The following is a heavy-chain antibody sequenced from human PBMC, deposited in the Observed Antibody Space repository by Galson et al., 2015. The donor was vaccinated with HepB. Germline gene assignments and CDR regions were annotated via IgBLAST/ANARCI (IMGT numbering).Heavy chain of an antibody. D-gene: IGHD1-26*01. CDR2: ISAYNGNT. J-gene: IGHJ4*02. CDR1: GYTFARYG. Sequence: SVKVSCKASGYTFARYGISWVRQAPGQGLEWMGWISAYNGNTNYAQKLQGRVTMTTDTSTSTAYMELRSLRSDDTAVYYCARGNQGEWELLSDWGQGTLVTVSS. V-gene: IGHV1-18*01. CDR3: ARGNQGEWELLSD.